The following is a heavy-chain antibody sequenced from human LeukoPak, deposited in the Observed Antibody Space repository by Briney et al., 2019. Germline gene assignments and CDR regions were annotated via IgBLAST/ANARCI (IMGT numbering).Heavy chain of an antibody. CDR3: AKDYERGGMAGKTLDY. J-gene: IGHJ4*02. CDR1: GFTFSSYG. Sequence: GGSLRLSCAASGFTFSSYGMHWVRQAPGKGPEWVAVISYDGSNKYYADSVKGRFTISRDNSKNTLYLQMNSLRAEDTAVYYCAKDYERGGMAGKTLDYWGQGTLVTVSS. CDR2: ISYDGSNK. V-gene: IGHV3-30*18. D-gene: IGHD6-19*01.